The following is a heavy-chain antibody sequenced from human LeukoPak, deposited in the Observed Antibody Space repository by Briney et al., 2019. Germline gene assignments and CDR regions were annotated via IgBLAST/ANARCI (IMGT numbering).Heavy chain of an antibody. V-gene: IGHV1-69*11. CDR1: GGVFTTYA. D-gene: IGHD2-21*01. J-gene: IGHJ4*02. CDR2: IIPFLGTT. Sequence: ASVKVSCKASGGVFTTYAISWVRQAPGQGLEWMGSIIPFLGTTNYAQKFQGRVTITADEPTRTAYMGLTYVRSDDTAVYYCTIIPNVILFTHYFDYWGQGTLVTVSS. CDR3: TIIPNVILFTHYFDY.